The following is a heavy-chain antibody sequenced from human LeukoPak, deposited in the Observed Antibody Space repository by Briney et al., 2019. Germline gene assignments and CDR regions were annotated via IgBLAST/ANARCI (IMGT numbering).Heavy chain of an antibody. CDR2: ISAYNGNT. V-gene: IGHV1-18*01. J-gene: IGHJ4*02. Sequence: ASLKVSCKASGGTFSSYAISWVRQAPGQGLEWMGWISAYNGNTNYAQKLQGRVTMTTDTSTSTAYMELRSLRSDDTAVYYCARTYYYGSGSYFDYWGQGTLVTVSS. D-gene: IGHD3-10*01. CDR3: ARTYYYGSGSYFDY. CDR1: GGTFSSYA.